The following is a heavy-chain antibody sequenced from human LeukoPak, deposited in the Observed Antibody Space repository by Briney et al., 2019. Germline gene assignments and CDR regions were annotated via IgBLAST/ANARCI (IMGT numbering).Heavy chain of an antibody. CDR1: GFTFSSYG. D-gene: IGHD4-17*01. J-gene: IGHJ4*02. V-gene: IGHV3-30*18. CDR3: AKDQAYGDYIPKGPGY. Sequence: QLGGSLRLSCAASGFTFSSYGMHWVRQAPGKGLEWVAVISYDGSNKYYADSVKGRFTISRDNSKNTLYLQMNSLRAEDTAVYYCAKDQAYGDYIPKGPGYWGQGTLVTVSS. CDR2: ISYDGSNK.